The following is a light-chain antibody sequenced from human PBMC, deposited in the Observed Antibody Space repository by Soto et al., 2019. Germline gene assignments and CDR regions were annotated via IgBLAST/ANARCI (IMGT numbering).Light chain of an antibody. CDR3: QQYYDWPIT. J-gene: IGKJ5*01. CDR1: QSISSL. V-gene: IGKV3-15*01. Sequence: VVLTQYPASLSVSPWERATLSCRASQSISSLLAWYQQKPGQAPRLLIYSASTRATGIPARFSGSGSGADFTLTISSLQSEDFAVYYCQQYYDWPITFGQGTRLE. CDR2: SAS.